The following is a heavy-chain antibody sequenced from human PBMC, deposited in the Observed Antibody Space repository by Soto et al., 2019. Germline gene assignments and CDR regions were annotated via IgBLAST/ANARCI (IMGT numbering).Heavy chain of an antibody. D-gene: IGHD6-13*01. Sequence: SETLSLTCTVSGGSISSYYWSWIRQPPGKGLEWIGYIYYSGSTNYNPSLKSRVTISVDTSKNQFSLKLSSVTAADTAVYYCARAAVIAAAGTWGQGTLVTVSS. CDR3: ARAAVIAAAGT. J-gene: IGHJ4*02. CDR1: GGSISSYY. CDR2: IYYSGST. V-gene: IGHV4-59*01.